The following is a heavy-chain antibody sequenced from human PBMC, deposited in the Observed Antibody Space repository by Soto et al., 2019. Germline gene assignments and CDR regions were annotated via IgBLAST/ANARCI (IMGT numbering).Heavy chain of an antibody. D-gene: IGHD5-12*01. CDR3: ARDLTYIVATTGYYYYGMDV. J-gene: IGHJ6*02. CDR1: GYTFTGYY. Sequence: ASVKVACKASGYTFTGYYMHWVRQAPGQGLEWMGWINPNSGGTNYAQEFQGWVTMTRDTSISTAYMELSRLRSDDTAVYYCARDLTYIVATTGYYYYGMDVWG. CDR2: INPNSGGT. V-gene: IGHV1-2*04.